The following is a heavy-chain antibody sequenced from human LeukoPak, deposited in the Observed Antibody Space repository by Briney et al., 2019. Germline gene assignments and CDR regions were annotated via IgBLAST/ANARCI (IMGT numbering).Heavy chain of an antibody. CDR2: INPNSGGT. J-gene: IGHJ4*02. V-gene: IGHV1-2*02. Sequence: ASVKVSCKASGYTFTGYYIHWVRQAPGQGLEWMGWINPNSGGTNYAQKFQGRVTMTRDTSISTAYMELHRLRSDDTAVYYCAREAYSGNYPNPEFDYWGQGTLVTVSS. CDR3: AREAYSGNYPNPEFDY. CDR1: GYTFTGYY. D-gene: IGHD1-26*01.